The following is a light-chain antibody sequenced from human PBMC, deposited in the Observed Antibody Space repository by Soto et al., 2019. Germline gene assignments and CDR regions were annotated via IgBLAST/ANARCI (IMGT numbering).Light chain of an antibody. Sequence: EIVLKQSPGTLSLSPGERATLSCRASQSVSSSYLAWYQQKPGQAPRLLINGASIRATGIPDRFSGSGSGTDFTLTISRLEPEDFAVYYCQQYGSSPMYTFGQGTKLEIK. CDR2: GAS. V-gene: IGKV3-20*01. J-gene: IGKJ2*01. CDR1: QSVSSSY. CDR3: QQYGSSPMYT.